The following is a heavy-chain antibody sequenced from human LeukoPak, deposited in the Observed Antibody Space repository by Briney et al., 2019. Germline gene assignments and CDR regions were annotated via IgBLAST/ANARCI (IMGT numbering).Heavy chain of an antibody. CDR2: IIPIFGTA. J-gene: IGHJ4*01. Sequence: SVKVSCKASGGTFSSYAISWVRQAPGQGLEWMGGIIPIFGTANYAQKFQGRVTITADESTSTAYMELSSLRSEDTAVYYCARRRIFRGVGSYFDYWGQGTLVTVSS. CDR3: ARRRIFRGVGSYFDY. CDR1: GGTFSSYA. V-gene: IGHV1-69*13. D-gene: IGHD3-10*01.